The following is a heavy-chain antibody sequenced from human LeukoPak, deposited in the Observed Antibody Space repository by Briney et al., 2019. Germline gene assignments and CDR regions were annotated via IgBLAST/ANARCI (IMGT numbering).Heavy chain of an antibody. Sequence: ASVKVSCKASGYTFTGYSLHWVRQAPGQGLEWMGWINPNTGGANNAQKFQGRVTLTTDTSISTAYMELSRLRSDDTAVYYCARGSPRSGYYYGDDAFDIWGQGTMLSVSS. CDR2: INPNTGGA. CDR1: GYTFTGYS. CDR3: ARGSPRSGYYYGDDAFDI. J-gene: IGHJ3*02. V-gene: IGHV1-2*02. D-gene: IGHD3-22*01.